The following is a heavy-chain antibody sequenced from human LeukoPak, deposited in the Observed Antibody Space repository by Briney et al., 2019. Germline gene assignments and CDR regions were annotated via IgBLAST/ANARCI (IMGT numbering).Heavy chain of an antibody. CDR3: ARVDDSSGYPYYYYYMDV. J-gene: IGHJ6*03. CDR1: GGSISSSSYY. V-gene: IGHV4-30-4*08. D-gene: IGHD3-22*01. CDR2: IYYSGST. Sequence: SETLSLTCTVSGGSISSSSYYSGWIRQPPGKGLEWIGYIYYSGSTYYNPSLKSRVTISVDTSKNQFSLKLSSVTAADTAVYYCARVDDSSGYPYYYYYMDVWGKGTTVTVSS.